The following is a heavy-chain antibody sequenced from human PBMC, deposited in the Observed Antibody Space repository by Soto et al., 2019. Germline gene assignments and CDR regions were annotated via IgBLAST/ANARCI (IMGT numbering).Heavy chain of an antibody. Sequence: GASVKVSGKASGYTFISYTMHWVRQAPGQRLEWMGCINAGNGNTRYSQKFPGRVTITRDTSASTAYLELSSLRSEDTAVYYCARGPNSSSYSWLDPWGQGALVTVSS. CDR1: GYTFISYT. D-gene: IGHD6-6*01. CDR2: INAGNGNT. V-gene: IGHV1-3*01. J-gene: IGHJ5*02. CDR3: ARGPNSSSYSWLDP.